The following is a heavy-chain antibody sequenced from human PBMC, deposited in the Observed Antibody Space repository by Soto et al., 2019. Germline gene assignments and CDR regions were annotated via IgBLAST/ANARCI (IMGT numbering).Heavy chain of an antibody. V-gene: IGHV2-26*01. CDR1: GFSLSNASMG. D-gene: IGHD6-19*01. CDR3: ARIVTAVAGTRWFDP. CDR2: IFSNDEK. Sequence: SGPTLVNPTDPLTLTCTVSGFSLSNASMGVSWIRQPPGKALEWLAHIFSNDEKSYGTSLKSRLTISKDTSKSQVVLTMTNRDPVDTATYYSARIVTAVAGTRWFDPWGQGTLVTVSS. J-gene: IGHJ5*02.